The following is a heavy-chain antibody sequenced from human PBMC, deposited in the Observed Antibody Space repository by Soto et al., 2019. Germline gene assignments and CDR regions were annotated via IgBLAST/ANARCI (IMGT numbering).Heavy chain of an antibody. D-gene: IGHD2-15*01. CDR2: INPNSGGT. Sequence: GASVKVSCKASGYTFTGYYMHWVRQAPGQGLEWMGWINPNSGGTNYAQKFQGWVTMTRDTSISTAYMELSRLRSDDTAVYYCARERGDCSGGSCGSFDYWGQGTLVTVSS. CDR1: GYTFTGYY. J-gene: IGHJ4*02. CDR3: ARERGDCSGGSCGSFDY. V-gene: IGHV1-2*04.